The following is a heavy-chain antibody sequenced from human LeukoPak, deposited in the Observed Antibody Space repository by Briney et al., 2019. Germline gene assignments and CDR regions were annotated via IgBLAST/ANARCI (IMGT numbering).Heavy chain of an antibody. V-gene: IGHV3-21*01. CDR3: ARASGGDRGYDLYYLDY. Sequence: GGSLRLSCGVSGFNFNTYNMNWVRQAPGKGLEWVSTISSSSSYMYYADSVRGRFTISRDNAKSSLYLQMNSLRAEDTAVYYCARASGGDRGYDLYYLDYWGQGSLVTVSS. CDR2: ISSSSSYM. CDR1: GFNFNTYN. D-gene: IGHD5-12*01. J-gene: IGHJ4*02.